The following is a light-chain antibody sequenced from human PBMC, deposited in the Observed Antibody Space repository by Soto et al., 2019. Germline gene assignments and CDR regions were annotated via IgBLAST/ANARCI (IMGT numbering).Light chain of an antibody. CDR3: QHYNTSPPWT. V-gene: IGKV3-15*01. Sequence: EIVMTQSPATLSVSPGQRATLSCRASQSISNNLAWYQQKPGQAPRLLIYGASTRATGIPVRFSGSGSGTEFTLTISRLQSEDFAVYYCQHYNTSPPWTFGQGAKVDIK. CDR2: GAS. CDR1: QSISNN. J-gene: IGKJ1*01.